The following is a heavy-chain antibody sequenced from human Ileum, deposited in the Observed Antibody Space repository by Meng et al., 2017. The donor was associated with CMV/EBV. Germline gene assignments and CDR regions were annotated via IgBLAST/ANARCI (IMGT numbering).Heavy chain of an antibody. V-gene: IGHV3-30*04. CDR2: ISCNGGRT. CDR1: GFTFSNYA. CDR3: AREGTSSFSLDS. D-gene: IGHD3-10*01. J-gene: IGHJ4*02. Sequence: GESLKISCGVSGFTFSNYAMHWVRQAPGKGLEWVAYISCNGGRTYGADSVKGRFTISRDNSRNTVYLQMNSLRADDTAVYYCAREGTSSFSLDSWGQGNLVTVSS.